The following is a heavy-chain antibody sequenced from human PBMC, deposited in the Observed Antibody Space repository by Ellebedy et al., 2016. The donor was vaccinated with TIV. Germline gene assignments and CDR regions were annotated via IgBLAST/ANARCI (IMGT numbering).Heavy chain of an antibody. CDR1: GYSFTSYW. V-gene: IGHV5-51*01. CDR3: VRHPGTARRPDFDY. J-gene: IGHJ4*02. CDR2: FYPGDSDT. Sequence: PGGSLRLSCKASGYSFTSYWIGWVRQMPGKGLEWMGIFYPGDSDTRYSPSFQGHVTISADKSISTAYLQWSSLKPSATAMYYCVRHPGTARRPDFDYWGQGTLVNVSP.